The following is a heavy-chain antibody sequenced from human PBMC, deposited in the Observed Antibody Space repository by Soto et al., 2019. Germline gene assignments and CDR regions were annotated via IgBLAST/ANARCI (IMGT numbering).Heavy chain of an antibody. J-gene: IGHJ4*02. CDR2: IWYDGSNK. CDR1: GFTCSSYG. CDR3: ARVYSEGGFDY. V-gene: IGHV3-33*01. Sequence: QVQLVESGGGVVQPGRSLRLSCAASGFTCSSYGMHWVRQAPGKGLEWVAVIWYDGSNKYYADSVKGRFTISRDNSKNTLYLQMNSLRAEDTAMYYCARVYSEGGFDYWGQGTLVTVSS. D-gene: IGHD2-21*01.